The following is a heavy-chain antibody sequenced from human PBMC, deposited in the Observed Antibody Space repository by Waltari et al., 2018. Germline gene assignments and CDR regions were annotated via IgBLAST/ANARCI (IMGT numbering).Heavy chain of an antibody. CDR1: GFTFSSYE. V-gene: IGHV3-48*03. CDR3: ARERRTSYYDFTGLNWFDP. Sequence: EVQLVESGGGLVQPGGSLRLSCAASGFTFSSYEMNWVRQAPGKGLEWVSYISSSGRTRYYADAVKGRFTIARDNAKNSLYLQMNSLRAEDTAVYYCARERRTSYYDFTGLNWFDPWGQGTLVTVSS. CDR2: ISSSGRTR. D-gene: IGHD3-3*01. J-gene: IGHJ5*02.